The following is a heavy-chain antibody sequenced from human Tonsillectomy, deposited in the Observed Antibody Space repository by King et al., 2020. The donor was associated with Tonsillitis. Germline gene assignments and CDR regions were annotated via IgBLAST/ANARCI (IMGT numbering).Heavy chain of an antibody. CDR3: ARRVRSDFRIDP. V-gene: IGHV4-38-2*02. Sequence: VQLQESGPGLVKPSETLSLTCTVSNDSITNDYYWGWIRQPPGRGLEWIGSFYQSGNTYYNPSLQSRLTISLDTSKNQFSLRLSSVTAADTAVYYCARRVRSDFRIDPWGQGTLVTVSS. CDR1: NDSITNDYY. J-gene: IGHJ5*02. D-gene: IGHD3-3*01. CDR2: FYQSGNT.